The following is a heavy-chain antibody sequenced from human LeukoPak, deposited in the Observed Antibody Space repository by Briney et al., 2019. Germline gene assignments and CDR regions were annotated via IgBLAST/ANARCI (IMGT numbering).Heavy chain of an antibody. CDR2: IYTSGST. CDR3: ARGVGAIGGYNDY. D-gene: IGHD1-26*01. V-gene: IGHV4-61*02. J-gene: IGHJ4*02. CDR1: GGSISSGSYY. Sequence: PSETLSLTCTVSGGSISSGSYYWSWIRQPAGKGLEWIGRIYTSGSTNYNPSLKSRVTISVDTSKNQFSLKLSSVTAADTAVYYCARGVGAIGGYNDYWGQGTLVTVSS.